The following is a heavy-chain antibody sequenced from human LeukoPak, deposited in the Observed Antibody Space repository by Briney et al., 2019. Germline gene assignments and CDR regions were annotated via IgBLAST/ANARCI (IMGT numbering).Heavy chain of an antibody. CDR2: INHSGST. CDR3: ARGRRYYYDSSGYFF. CDR1: GGSFSGYY. Sequence: SETLSLTCDVYGGSFSGYYWSWIRQPPGKGLEWIGEINHSGSTNYNPSLKSRVTISVDTSKNQFSLKLSSVTAADTAVYYCARGRRYYYDSSGYFFWGQGTLVTVSS. V-gene: IGHV4-34*01. D-gene: IGHD3-22*01. J-gene: IGHJ4*02.